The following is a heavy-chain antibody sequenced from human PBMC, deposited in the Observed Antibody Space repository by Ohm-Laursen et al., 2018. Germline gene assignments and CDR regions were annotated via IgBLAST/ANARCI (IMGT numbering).Heavy chain of an antibody. Sequence: SLRLSCAASGFTFRTYSLNWVRQAPGKGLEWISYIITTSRSLYYADSVQGRFTISRDTAKNSLYLQMNSLRAEDTAVYYCARGVGYCSSTSCYTEIRSGRYEVREVGATSFDYWGQGTLVTVSS. J-gene: IGHJ4*02. D-gene: IGHD2-2*02. CDR1: GFTFRTYS. CDR2: IITTSRSL. V-gene: IGHV3-48*01. CDR3: ARGVGYCSSTSCYTEIRSGRYEVREVGATSFDY.